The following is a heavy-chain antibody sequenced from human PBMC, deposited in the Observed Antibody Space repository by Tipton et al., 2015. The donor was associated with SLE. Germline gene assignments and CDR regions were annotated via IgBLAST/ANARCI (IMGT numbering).Heavy chain of an antibody. CDR1: GGSFSGYY. D-gene: IGHD3-22*01. Sequence: TLSLTCAVYGGSFSGYYWSWIRQPPGKGLEWIGEINHSGSTNYNPSLKSRVTISVDTSKNQFSLKLSSVTAADTVVYYCATRTMKGTFDYWGQGTLVTVSS. CDR3: ATRTMKGTFDY. CDR2: INHSGST. V-gene: IGHV4-34*01. J-gene: IGHJ4*02.